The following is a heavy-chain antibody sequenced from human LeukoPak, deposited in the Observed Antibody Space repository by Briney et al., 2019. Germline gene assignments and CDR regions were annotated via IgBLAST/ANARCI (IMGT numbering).Heavy chain of an antibody. CDR3: AKGVTKITSGSYYYGMDV. J-gene: IGHJ6*02. CDR2: ISYDGSNK. Sequence: GGSLRLSCAASGFTFSSYGMHWVRQAPGKGLEWVAVISYDGSNKYYADSVKGRFTISRDNSKNTLYLQMNSLRAEDTAVYYCAKGVTKITSGSYYYGMDVWGQGTTVTVSS. CDR1: GFTFSSYG. V-gene: IGHV3-30*18. D-gene: IGHD1-26*01.